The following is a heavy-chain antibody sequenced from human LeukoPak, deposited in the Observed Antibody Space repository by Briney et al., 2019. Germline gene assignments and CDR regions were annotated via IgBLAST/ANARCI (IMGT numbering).Heavy chain of an antibody. D-gene: IGHD6-19*01. CDR3: ARESETSGWYDY. V-gene: IGHV3-43*02. CDR1: GFIFDNYA. CDR2: ISGDGGST. Sequence: GGSLRLSCAAPGFIFDNYAIHWVRQAPGKGLEWVSLISGDGGSTFYADSVRGRFTISRDNTRKSLSLQMSSLKSEDTALYYCARESETSGWYDYWGQGTLVTVSS. J-gene: IGHJ4*02.